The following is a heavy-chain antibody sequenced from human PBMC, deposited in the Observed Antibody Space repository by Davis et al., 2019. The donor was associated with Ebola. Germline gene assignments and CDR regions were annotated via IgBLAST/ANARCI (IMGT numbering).Heavy chain of an antibody. V-gene: IGHV1-46*01. D-gene: IGHD2-15*01. CDR3: ARRLYCGGGSCYEYYYGMDV. Sequence: ASVKVSCKASGYTFSRYGINWVRQAPGQGLEWMGIINPSGGSTNYAQKFQGRVTMTRDTSTSTVYMELSSLRSEDTAVYYCARRLYCGGGSCYEYYYGMDVWGQGTTVTVSS. J-gene: IGHJ6*02. CDR1: GYTFSRYG. CDR2: INPSGGST.